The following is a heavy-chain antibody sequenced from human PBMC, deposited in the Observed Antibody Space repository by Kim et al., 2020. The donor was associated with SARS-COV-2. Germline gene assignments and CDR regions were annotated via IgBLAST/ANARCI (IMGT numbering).Heavy chain of an antibody. V-gene: IGHV2-70*01. CDR2: IDWDAEQ. D-gene: IGHD3-10*01. CDR1: GFSLSTAGLS. CDR3: ARSTLVRGEFDH. Sequence: SGPTLVKPTETLTLTCTFSGFSLSTAGLSVAWIRQPPGKALEWLALIDWDAEQYYNTSLKTRLTISRGSAKDQVVLQMTHVDPVDTGTYFCARSTLVRGEFDHWGQGTLVTVSS. J-gene: IGHJ4*02.